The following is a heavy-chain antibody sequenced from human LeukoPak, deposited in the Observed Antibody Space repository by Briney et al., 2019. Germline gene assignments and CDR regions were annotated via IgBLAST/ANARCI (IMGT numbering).Heavy chain of an antibody. CDR1: GGTFTSYA. CDR3: ARGGYYYDSSGYNDAFDI. CDR2: IIPIFGTA. J-gene: IGHJ3*02. Sequence: SVKVSCKASGGTFTSYAISWVRQAPGQGLEWMGGIIPIFGTANYAQKFQGRVTITADESTSTAYMELSSLRSEDTAVYYCARGGYYYDSSGYNDAFDIWGQGTMVTVSS. V-gene: IGHV1-69*13. D-gene: IGHD3-22*01.